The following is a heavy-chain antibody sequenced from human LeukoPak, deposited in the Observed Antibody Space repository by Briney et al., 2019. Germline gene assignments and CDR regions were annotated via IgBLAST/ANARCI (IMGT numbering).Heavy chain of an antibody. D-gene: IGHD3-3*01. J-gene: IGHJ6*02. CDR3: ARHDSDDFWSGYSNYYGMDV. CDR1: GGSISSYY. Sequence: SETLFLTCTVSGGSISSYYWSWIRQPPGKGLEWIGYIYYSGSTNYNPSLKSRVTISVDTSKNQFSLKLSSVTAADTAVYYCARHDSDDFWSGYSNYYGMDVWGQGTTVTVSS. CDR2: IYYSGST. V-gene: IGHV4-59*08.